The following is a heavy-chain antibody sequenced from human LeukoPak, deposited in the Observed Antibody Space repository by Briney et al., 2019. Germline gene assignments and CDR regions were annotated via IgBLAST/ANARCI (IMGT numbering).Heavy chain of an antibody. D-gene: IGHD5-18*01. V-gene: IGHV4-34*01. J-gene: IGHJ4*02. Sequence: SETLSLTCAVYGGSFSGYYWSWIRQPPGKGLEWIGEINHSGSTNYNPSLKSRVTLSVDTSKNQFSLKLSSVTAADTAVYYCARVRGYSYGYLDYWGQGTLVTVSS. CDR1: GGSFSGYY. CDR3: ARVRGYSYGYLDY. CDR2: INHSGST.